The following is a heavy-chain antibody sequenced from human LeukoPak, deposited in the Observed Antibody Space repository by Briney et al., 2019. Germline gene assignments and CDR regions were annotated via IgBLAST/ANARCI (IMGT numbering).Heavy chain of an antibody. J-gene: IGHJ4*02. Sequence: PGRSLRLSCAVSGFSVSSFGMSWVRQAPGKGLGRISAISVNGETAYYADSVKGRFIISRDNSKNTLYLQLSSLRAEDTAVYYCAQGYSSCWYPYWGQGSLVSVSS. V-gene: IGHV3-23*01. D-gene: IGHD6-19*01. CDR3: AQGYSSCWYPY. CDR1: GFSVSSFG. CDR2: ISVNGETA.